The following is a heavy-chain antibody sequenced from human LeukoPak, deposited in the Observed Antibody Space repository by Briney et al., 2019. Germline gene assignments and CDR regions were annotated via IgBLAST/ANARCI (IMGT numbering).Heavy chain of an antibody. CDR1: GGSISSYY. V-gene: IGHV4-59*01. CDR2: IYYSGST. Sequence: SETLSLTCTVSGGSISSYYWGWIRQPPGKGLEWIGYIYYSGSTNYNPSLKSRVTISVDTSKNQFSLKVSSVTAADTAVHYCARGSGSGWPPSYYYGMDVWGQGTTVTVSS. CDR3: ARGSGSGWPPSYYYGMDV. D-gene: IGHD6-19*01. J-gene: IGHJ6*02.